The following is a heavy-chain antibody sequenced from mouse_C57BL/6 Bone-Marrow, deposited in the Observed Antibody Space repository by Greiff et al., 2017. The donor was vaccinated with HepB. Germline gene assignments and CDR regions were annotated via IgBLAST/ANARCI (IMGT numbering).Heavy chain of an antibody. CDR2: IDPSDSET. CDR1: GYTFTSYW. V-gene: IGHV1-52*01. J-gene: IGHJ2*01. Sequence: QVQLQQPGAELVRPGSSVKLSCKASGYTFTSYWMHWVKQRPIQGLEWIGNIDPSDSETHYNQKFKDKATLTVDKSSSTAYMQLSSLTSEDSAVYYCARRVTAQAYFDYWGQGTTLTVSS. CDR3: ARRVTAQAYFDY. D-gene: IGHD3-2*02.